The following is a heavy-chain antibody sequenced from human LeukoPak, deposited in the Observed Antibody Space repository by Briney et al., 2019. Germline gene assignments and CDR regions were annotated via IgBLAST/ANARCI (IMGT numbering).Heavy chain of an antibody. V-gene: IGHV3-30*04. J-gene: IGHJ4*02. CDR2: ISFDGSQK. D-gene: IGHD4-17*01. CDR1: GFSVGGYA. CDR3: ARSDRGDYNFDY. Sequence: PGRSLRLSCEVSGFSVGGYALHWVGQAPGKALEWVAVISFDGSQKYYADPVKGRFTISRDTFKNTLFLQMDSLSGEDTGFYYCARSDRGDYNFDYWGQGTLVTVSS.